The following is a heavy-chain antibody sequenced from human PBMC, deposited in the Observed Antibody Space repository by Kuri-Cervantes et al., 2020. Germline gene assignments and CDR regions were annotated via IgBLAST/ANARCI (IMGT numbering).Heavy chain of an antibody. CDR2: IYYSGST. CDR3: ARPVLYYYDSSGADAFDI. Sequence: WVRQAPGKGLEWIGSIYYSGSTYYNPSLKSRVTISVDTSKNQFSLKLSSVTAADTAVYYCARPVLYYYDSSGADAFDIWGQGTMVTVSS. D-gene: IGHD3-22*01. V-gene: IGHV4-39*01. J-gene: IGHJ3*02.